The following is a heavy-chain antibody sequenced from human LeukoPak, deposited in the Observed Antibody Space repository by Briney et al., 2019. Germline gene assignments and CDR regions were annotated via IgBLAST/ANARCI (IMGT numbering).Heavy chain of an antibody. Sequence: GRSLRLSCAASGFTFNTYGMQWVRQAPGKGLEWVSIIWYDGSQKYYADSVKGRFSISRDNAKNSLYLQMNSLRAEDTAVYFCARDVSRNDYNKLTRLDPWGQGALVTVSS. CDR1: GFTFNTYG. CDR2: IWYDGSQK. V-gene: IGHV3-33*01. CDR3: ARDVSRNDYNKLTRLDP. D-gene: IGHD5-24*01. J-gene: IGHJ5*02.